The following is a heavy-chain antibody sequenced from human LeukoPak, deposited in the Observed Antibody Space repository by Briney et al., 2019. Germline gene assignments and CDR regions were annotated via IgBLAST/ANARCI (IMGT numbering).Heavy chain of an antibody. J-gene: IGHJ4*02. CDR1: GGSISSSSYY. CDR2: IYYSGST. V-gene: IGHV4-39*07. CDR3: ARDSRDY. Sequence: SETLSLTCTVSGGSISSSSYYWGWIRQPPGKGLEWIGSIYYSGSTYYNPSLKSRVTISVDTSKNQFSLKLSSVTAADTAVYYCARDSRDYWGQGTLVTVSS.